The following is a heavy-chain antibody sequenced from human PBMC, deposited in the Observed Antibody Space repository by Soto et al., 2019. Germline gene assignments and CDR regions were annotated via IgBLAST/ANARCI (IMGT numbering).Heavy chain of an antibody. CDR3: ARGDYGADGYPFPDFDS. J-gene: IGHJ4*02. CDR1: GYSFTGYD. D-gene: IGHD3-10*01. V-gene: IGHV1-2*02. CDR2: INPDSGAT. Sequence: HEHLVQSGAEVKRPGASLMLSCKAAGYSFTGYDSHWVRQAPGQGLDWMGWINPDSGATHYAQNFQVRVTLSSDTSILRASMDLTRPTSDDTAVYYCARGDYGADGYPFPDFDSWGQGTLVIVSS.